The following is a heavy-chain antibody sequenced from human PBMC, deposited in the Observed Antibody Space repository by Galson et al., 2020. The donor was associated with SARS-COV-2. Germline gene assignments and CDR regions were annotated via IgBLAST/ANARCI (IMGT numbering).Heavy chain of an antibody. CDR2: ISSSGSTI. D-gene: IGHD3-3*01. V-gene: IGHV3-11*01. CDR3: ARLDFWSGYYIDY. Sequence: NSGGSLRLSCAASGFTFSDYYMSWIRQAPGQGLECVSYISSSGSTIYYADSVKGRFTISRDNAKNSLYLQMNSLRAEDTAVYYCARLDFWSGYYIDYWGQGTLVTVSS. CDR1: GFTFSDYY. J-gene: IGHJ4*02.